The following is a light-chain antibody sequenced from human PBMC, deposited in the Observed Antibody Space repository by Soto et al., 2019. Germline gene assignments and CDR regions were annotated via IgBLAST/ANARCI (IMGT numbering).Light chain of an antibody. CDR1: QGISNY. V-gene: IGKV1-27*01. CDR2: AAS. Sequence: DIQMTQSPSSLSASVGDRVTITCRASQGISNYLAWYQQKPGKVPKLLIYAASTLQSGVPSRFSGSGSGTDFTLTISSLPPAGVATYYCPKYNSAPFTFGPGTKVDIK. J-gene: IGKJ3*01. CDR3: PKYNSAPFT.